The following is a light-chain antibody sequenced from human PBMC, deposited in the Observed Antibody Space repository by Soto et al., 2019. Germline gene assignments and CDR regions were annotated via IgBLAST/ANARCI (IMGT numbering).Light chain of an antibody. V-gene: IGLV2-8*01. CDR3: SSYAGSNNLLV. Sequence: QSALTQPPSASGSPGQSVTISCTGSSSNVGGYNYVSWYQQHPGKAPQLMIYEVTKRPSGVPDRFSGSKSGNTASLTVPGLQAEDEADYYCSSYAGSNNLLVFGGGTKVTVL. CDR2: EVT. CDR1: SSNVGGYNY. J-gene: IGLJ2*01.